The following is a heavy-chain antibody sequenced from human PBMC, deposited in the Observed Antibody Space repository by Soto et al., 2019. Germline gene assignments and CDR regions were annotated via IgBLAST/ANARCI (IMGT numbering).Heavy chain of an antibody. J-gene: IGHJ5*02. CDR3: AKDPSGRGAIDQ. D-gene: IGHD1-26*01. CDR2: ISYDGQKI. Sequence: QGQLVESGGGVVQPGRSLRLSCVGSGLRFGDYAMHWVRQAPGEGLEWLALISYDGQKIYYADSVKGRFTISRDNSKNTLYLQMNSLGGDDTALFSCAKDPSGRGAIDQWGQGTLVIVSS. V-gene: IGHV3-30*18. CDR1: GLRFGDYA.